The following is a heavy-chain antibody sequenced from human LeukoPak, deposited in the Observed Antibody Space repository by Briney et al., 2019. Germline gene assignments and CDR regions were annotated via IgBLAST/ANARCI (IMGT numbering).Heavy chain of an antibody. J-gene: IGHJ4*02. CDR2: IYPGDSDT. D-gene: IGHD3-10*01. Sequence: GESLKISCKGSGYSFTSYWTGWVRQMPGKGLEWMGIIYPGDSDTRYSPSFQGQVTISADMSVSTAYLQWSGLKASDTAMYYCARQAGSGSYPYYFDYWGQGTLVTVSS. V-gene: IGHV5-51*01. CDR1: GYSFTSYW. CDR3: ARQAGSGSYPYYFDY.